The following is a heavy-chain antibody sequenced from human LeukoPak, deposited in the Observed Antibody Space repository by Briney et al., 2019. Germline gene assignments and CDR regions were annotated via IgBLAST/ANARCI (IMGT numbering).Heavy chain of an antibody. CDR2: ISGSGGST. CDR1: GFTFSNYA. Sequence: PGGSLRLSCAASGFTFSNYAMSWVRQAPGKGLEWVSAISGSGGSTYYADSVKGRFTISRDNSKNTLYLQMNSLRAEDTAIYYCAKGVNIVAAGTASDYWGQGTLVTVSS. V-gene: IGHV3-23*01. CDR3: AKGVNIVAAGTASDY. J-gene: IGHJ4*02. D-gene: IGHD6-13*01.